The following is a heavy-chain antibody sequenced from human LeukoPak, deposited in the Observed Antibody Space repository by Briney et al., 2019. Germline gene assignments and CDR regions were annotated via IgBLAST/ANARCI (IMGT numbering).Heavy chain of an antibody. J-gene: IGHJ4*02. V-gene: IGHV3-7*01. CDR1: GFAFSTYW. CDR2: IKQDGSEK. Sequence: GGSLRLSCAASGFAFSTYWMSWVRQAPGKGLEWVANIKQDGSEKYYVDSVKGRFTVSRDNAKNSLSLQMNSLRAEDTAVYYCARDRAGDKASFDYWGQGILVSVSS. D-gene: IGHD6-19*01. CDR3: ARDRAGDKASFDY.